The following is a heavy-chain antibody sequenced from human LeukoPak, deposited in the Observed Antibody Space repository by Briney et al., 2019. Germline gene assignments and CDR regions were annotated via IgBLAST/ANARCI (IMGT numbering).Heavy chain of an antibody. J-gene: IGHJ4*02. CDR1: GFTFDDYG. Sequence: GGSLRLSCAASGFTFDDYGMSWVRQAPGKVLEWVSGINWNGGSTGYADSVKGRFTISRDNAKNSLYLQMNSLRAEDTALYYCARLGWELPSYYFDYWGQGTLVTVSS. V-gene: IGHV3-20*04. CDR3: ARLGWELPSYYFDY. CDR2: INWNGGST. D-gene: IGHD1-26*01.